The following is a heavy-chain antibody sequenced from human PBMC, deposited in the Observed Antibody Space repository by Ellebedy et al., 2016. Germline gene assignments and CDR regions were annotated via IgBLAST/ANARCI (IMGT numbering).Heavy chain of an antibody. CDR2: INHSGST. V-gene: IGHV4-34*01. CDR3: ARGLYGMDV. Sequence: SETLSLTXAVYGGSFSGYYWSWIRQPPGKGLEWIGEINHSGSTNYNPSLKSRVTISVDTSKNQFSLKLSSVTAADTAVYYCARGLYGMDVWGQGTTVTVSS. CDR1: GGSFSGYY. J-gene: IGHJ6*02.